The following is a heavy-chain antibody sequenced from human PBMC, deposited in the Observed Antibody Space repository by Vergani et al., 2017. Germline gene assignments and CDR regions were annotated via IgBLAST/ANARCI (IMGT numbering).Heavy chain of an antibody. J-gene: IGHJ3*02. Sequence: QVQLVQSGAEVKKPGSSVTVSCKASGGPFSSYTISWVRQAPGQGVEWMGRIIPILGIANYAQKFQGRVTITADKSTSTAYMELSSLRSEDTAVYYCARWGRYCSSTGYCDAFDIWGQGTMVTVSS. CDR3: ARWGRYCSSTGYCDAFDI. CDR1: GGPFSSYT. V-gene: IGHV1-69*02. CDR2: IIPILGIA. D-gene: IGHD2-2*01.